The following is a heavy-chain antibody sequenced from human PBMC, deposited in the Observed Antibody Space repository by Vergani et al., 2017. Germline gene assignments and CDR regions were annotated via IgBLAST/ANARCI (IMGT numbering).Heavy chain of an antibody. V-gene: IGHV4-4*07. CDR2: IYTSGST. D-gene: IGHD6-13*01. J-gene: IGHJ4*02. Sequence: QVQLQESGPGLVKPSETLSLTCTVSGGSISSYYWSWIRQPAGKGLEWIGRIYTSGSTNYNPSLKSRVTMSVDTSKNQFSLKLSSVTAADTAVYYWARVVSSSWRTAYFDYWGQGTLVTVSS. CDR3: ARVVSSSWRTAYFDY. CDR1: GGSISSYY.